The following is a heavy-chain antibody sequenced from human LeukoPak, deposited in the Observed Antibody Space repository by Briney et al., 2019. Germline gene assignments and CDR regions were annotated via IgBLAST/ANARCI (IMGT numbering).Heavy chain of an antibody. CDR1: GYTFTSYG. J-gene: IGHJ6*03. CDR3: ARERWLQHRRPYYYMDV. V-gene: IGHV1-18*01. D-gene: IGHD5-24*01. Sequence: ASVKVSCKASGYTFTSYGISWVRQAPGQGLEWMGWISAYNGNTNYAQKLQGRVTMTTDTSTSTAYMELRSLRSDDTAVYYCARERWLQHRRPYYYMDVWGKGTTVTVSS. CDR2: ISAYNGNT.